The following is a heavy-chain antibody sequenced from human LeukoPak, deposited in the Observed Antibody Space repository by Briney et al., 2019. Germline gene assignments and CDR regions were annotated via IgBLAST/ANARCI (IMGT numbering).Heavy chain of an antibody. CDR1: GFTFSSYS. J-gene: IGHJ4*02. Sequence: PGGSLRLSCAASGFTFSSYSMNWVRQAPGKGLEWVSSISSSSSYIYYADSVKGRFTISRDNAKNTIYLQMSSLRAEDTAIYYCVKRSSISSGYFDFWGRGTLVTVSS. CDR3: VKRSSISSGYFDF. CDR2: ISSSSSYI. V-gene: IGHV3-21*04. D-gene: IGHD3-22*01.